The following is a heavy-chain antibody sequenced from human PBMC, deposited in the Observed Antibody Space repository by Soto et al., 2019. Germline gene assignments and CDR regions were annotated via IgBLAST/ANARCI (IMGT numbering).Heavy chain of an antibody. CDR3: ARGRARPYYFDY. Sequence: PSETLSLTCTVSGGSISSGGYYWSWIRQHPGKGLEWIGYIYYSGSTYYNPSLKSRVTISVDTSKNQFSLKLSSVTAADTAVYYCARGRARPYYFDYWGKGTLVTVSS. V-gene: IGHV4-31*03. CDR1: GGSISSGGYY. J-gene: IGHJ4*02. D-gene: IGHD3-10*01. CDR2: IYYSGST.